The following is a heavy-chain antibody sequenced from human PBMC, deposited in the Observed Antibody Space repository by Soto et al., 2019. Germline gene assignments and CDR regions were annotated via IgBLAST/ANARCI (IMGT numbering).Heavy chain of an antibody. Sequence: QVQLVQSGAEVKKPGASVKVSCKASGYTFINFAMHWVRQAPGQRLEWMGWIDGDNGDTKYSQNFQGRVTITRDTSASTAYMDLSSLRSEDTAVYFCARGRSPQYEGYFDYWGQGTLVTVSS. CDR1: GYTFINFA. D-gene: IGHD4-4*01. CDR2: IDGDNGDT. CDR3: ARGRSPQYEGYFDY. J-gene: IGHJ4*02. V-gene: IGHV1-3*01.